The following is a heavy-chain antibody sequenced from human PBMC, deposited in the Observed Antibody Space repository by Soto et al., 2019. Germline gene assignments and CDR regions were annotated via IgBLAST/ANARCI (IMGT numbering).Heavy chain of an antibody. CDR1: GYTFTSYD. V-gene: IGHV1-8*01. J-gene: IGHJ6*01. Sequence: ASVKVSCKASGYTFTSYDINWVRQATGQGREWMGWMNPNSGNTGYAQKFQGGVTMTRNTSISTAYMELSSLRSEDTAVYYCARGPPTFTILGVVNYYGMEVWGQGTTVTVSS. D-gene: IGHD3-3*01. CDR3: ARGPPTFTILGVVNYYGMEV. CDR2: MNPNSGNT.